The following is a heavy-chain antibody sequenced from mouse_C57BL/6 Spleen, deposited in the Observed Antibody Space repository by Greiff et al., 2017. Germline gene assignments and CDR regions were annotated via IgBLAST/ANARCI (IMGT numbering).Heavy chain of an antibody. J-gene: IGHJ2*01. Sequence: DVMLVESGGGLVKPGGSLKLSCAASGFTFRSYTMSWVRQTPEKRLEWVATISGGGGNTYYPDNAKNTLYLQMSSLRSEDTALYYCARGGKTPTGLFDYWGQGTTLTVSS. CDR3: ARGGKTPTGLFDY. CDR2: ISGGGGNT. V-gene: IGHV5-9*01. CDR1: GFTFRSYT. D-gene: IGHD4-1*02.